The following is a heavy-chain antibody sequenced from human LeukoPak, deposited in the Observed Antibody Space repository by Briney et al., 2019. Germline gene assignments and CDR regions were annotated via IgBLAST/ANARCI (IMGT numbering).Heavy chain of an antibody. Sequence: ASVKVSCKASGYTFTSYYMHWVRQAPGQGLEWMGIINPSGGSTSYAQKFQGRVTMTRDTSTSTVYMELSSLRSEDTAVYYCARELSIAAAGTVFDYWGQGTLVTVSS. CDR3: ARELSIAAAGTVFDY. CDR1: GYTFTSYY. J-gene: IGHJ4*02. CDR2: INPSGGST. V-gene: IGHV1-46*01. D-gene: IGHD6-13*01.